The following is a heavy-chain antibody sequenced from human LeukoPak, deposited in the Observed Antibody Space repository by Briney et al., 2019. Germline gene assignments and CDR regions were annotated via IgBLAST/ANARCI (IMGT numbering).Heavy chain of an antibody. Sequence: PSETLSLTCTVSGGSISSSSYYWGWIRQPPVKGLEWIGSIYYSGSTYYNPSLKSRATISVDTSKNQFSLKLTSVTAADTAVYYCTRAASSGPLFTYHMDVWGKGTTVTVSS. V-gene: IGHV4-39*07. D-gene: IGHD3-22*01. CDR2: IYYSGST. CDR3: TRAASSGPLFTYHMDV. CDR1: GGSISSSSYY. J-gene: IGHJ6*03.